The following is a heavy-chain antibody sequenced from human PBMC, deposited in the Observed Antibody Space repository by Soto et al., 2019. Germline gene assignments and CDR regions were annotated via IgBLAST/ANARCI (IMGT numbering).Heavy chain of an antibody. CDR2: ISSSGSTI. Sequence: QVQLVESGGGLVKPGGSLRLSCAASGFTFSDFCMTWIRQAPGKGLEWVSYISSSGSTIYYADSMKGRFTISRDNAKNSLYLQMNSLRAEDTAVYYCARDPREYYFDYWGQGTLVTVSA. CDR1: GFTFSDFC. CDR3: ARDPREYYFDY. V-gene: IGHV3-11*01. J-gene: IGHJ4*02.